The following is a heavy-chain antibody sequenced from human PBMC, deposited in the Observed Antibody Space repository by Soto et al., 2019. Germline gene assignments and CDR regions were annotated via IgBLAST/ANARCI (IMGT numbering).Heavy chain of an antibody. Sequence: QVQLVESGGGVVQPGRSLRLSCADSGFTFSSYGMHWVRQAPGKGLEWVAVISYDGSNKYYGDSVKGRFTISRDNSKNTRYLQMNSLRAEDTAVYYCAKDRGSITSVVGATQTLYGMDVWGQGTTVTVSS. CDR3: AKDRGSITSVVGATQTLYGMDV. CDR1: GFTFSSYG. D-gene: IGHD1-26*01. V-gene: IGHV3-30*18. CDR2: ISYDGSNK. J-gene: IGHJ6*02.